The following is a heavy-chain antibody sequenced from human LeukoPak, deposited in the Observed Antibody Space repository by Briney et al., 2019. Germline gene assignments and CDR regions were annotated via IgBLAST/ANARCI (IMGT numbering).Heavy chain of an antibody. CDR1: GYTFSDYW. CDR3: ARHYSGYYPGEVDL. Sequence: GQSLKISCKGFGYTFSDYWIGWVRQMTGKGLEWMGIIYPGDSDTRYSPSFQGQVTISADKSITTASLQWSSLKASNTAMYYCARHYSGYYPGEVDLWGRGTLVSVSS. V-gene: IGHV5-51*01. J-gene: IGHJ2*01. CDR2: IYPGDSDT. D-gene: IGHD3-22*01.